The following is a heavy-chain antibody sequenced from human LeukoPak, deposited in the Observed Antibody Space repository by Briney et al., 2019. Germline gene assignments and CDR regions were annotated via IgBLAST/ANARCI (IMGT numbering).Heavy chain of an antibody. J-gene: IGHJ3*02. V-gene: IGHV3-9*01. CDR1: GFTFDDYA. CDR2: ISWNSDSI. Sequence: GRSLRLSCAASGFTFDDYAMHWVRQAPGKGLEWVSGISWNSDSIGYADSVKGRFTISRDNAKNSPYLQMNSLRAEDTALYYCAKGAGLGSYPTNDAFDIWGQGTMVTVSS. D-gene: IGHD1-26*01. CDR3: AKGAGLGSYPTNDAFDI.